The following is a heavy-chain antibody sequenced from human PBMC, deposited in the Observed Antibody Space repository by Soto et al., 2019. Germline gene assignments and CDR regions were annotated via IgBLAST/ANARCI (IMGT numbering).Heavy chain of an antibody. V-gene: IGHV4-59*01. CDR1: GGSISSYY. Sequence: SETLSLTCTVSGGSISSYYWSWIRQPPGKGLEWIGYIYYSGSTNYNPSLKSRVTISVDTSKNQFSLKLSSVTAADTAAYYCARASSLYSSSWYGYGMDVWGQGTTVTVSS. CDR2: IYYSGST. CDR3: ARASSLYSSSWYGYGMDV. D-gene: IGHD6-13*01. J-gene: IGHJ6*02.